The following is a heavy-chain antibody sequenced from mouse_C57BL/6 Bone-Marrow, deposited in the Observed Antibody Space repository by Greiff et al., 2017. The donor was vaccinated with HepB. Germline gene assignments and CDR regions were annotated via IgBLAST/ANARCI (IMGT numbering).Heavy chain of an antibody. D-gene: IGHD1-1*01. CDR2: INPYNGGT. J-gene: IGHJ1*03. Sequence: VQLKQSGPVLVKPGASVKMSCKASGYTFTDYYMNWVKQSHGKSLEWIGVINPYNGGTSYNQKFKGKATLTVDKSSSTAYMELNSLTSEDSAVYYCARENYYGSSYWYFDVWGTGTTVTVSS. V-gene: IGHV1-19*01. CDR1: GYTFTDYY. CDR3: ARENYYGSSYWYFDV.